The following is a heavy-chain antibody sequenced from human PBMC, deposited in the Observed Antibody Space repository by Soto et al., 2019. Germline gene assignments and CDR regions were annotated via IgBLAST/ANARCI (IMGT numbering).Heavy chain of an antibody. Sequence: QITLKESGPTLVKPTQTLTLTCTFSGFSLSSTRMAVGWIRQPPRKALEWLALIYWDDDKRYSPFLKSRLTITKDTSKNQVVLTMSNIDPVDTARYYCAHIVVAGLGYYFDYWGQGTLVTVSS. D-gene: IGHD6-19*01. CDR3: AHIVVAGLGYYFDY. J-gene: IGHJ4*02. V-gene: IGHV2-5*02. CDR2: IYWDDDK. CDR1: GFSLSSTRMA.